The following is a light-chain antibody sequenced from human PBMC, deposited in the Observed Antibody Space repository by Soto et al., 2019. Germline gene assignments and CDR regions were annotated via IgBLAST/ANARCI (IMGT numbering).Light chain of an antibody. CDR2: GNT. CDR3: LSFDSSLSVV. CDR1: SSNIGGGYD. Sequence: QSVLTQPRSVSGAPGQRVTISCTGSSSNIGGGYDVHWYQQLPGRAPKLLFYGNTNRPSGVPDRFSGSRSGTSASLAITGLQAEDEADYYCLSFDSSLSVVFGGGTKLTVL. V-gene: IGLV1-40*01. J-gene: IGLJ2*01.